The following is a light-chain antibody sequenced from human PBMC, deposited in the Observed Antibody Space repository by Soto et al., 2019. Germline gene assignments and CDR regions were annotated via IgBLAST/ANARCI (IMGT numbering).Light chain of an antibody. Sequence: QSALTQPRSVSGSPGQSVTISCTGTSSDVGGYNYVSWYQQHPGKAPKLMIYDVSKRPSGVPDRFSGSKSGNTASLTIFGLQAEDEADYCCCSWAFGTGTKLTVL. CDR1: SSDVGGYNY. CDR3: CSWA. V-gene: IGLV2-11*01. CDR2: DVS. J-gene: IGLJ1*01.